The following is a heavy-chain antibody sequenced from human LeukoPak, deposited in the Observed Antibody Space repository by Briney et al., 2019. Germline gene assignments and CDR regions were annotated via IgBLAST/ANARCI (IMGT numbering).Heavy chain of an antibody. D-gene: IGHD2-15*01. Sequence: GESLKISCKGSGYSFTSYWIAWVRQMPGKGREWMGIIYPDDSDTRYSPSFQGQVTISTDKSISTAYLQWSSLKASDTAIYYCARPRGSGGRNAFDIWGQGTMVTVSS. CDR1: GYSFTSYW. CDR3: ARPRGSGGRNAFDI. CDR2: IYPDDSDT. V-gene: IGHV5-51*01. J-gene: IGHJ3*02.